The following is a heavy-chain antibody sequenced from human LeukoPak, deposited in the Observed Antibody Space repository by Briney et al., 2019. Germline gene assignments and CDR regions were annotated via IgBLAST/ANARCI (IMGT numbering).Heavy chain of an antibody. J-gene: IGHJ4*02. D-gene: IGHD6-13*01. V-gene: IGHV5-51*01. Sequence: GESLKISCKGSGYSFTSYWIGWVRQMPGKGLEWMGIIYPVDSETRYSPSFLGQVTISVDKSITTAYLQWSSLKASDTAMYYCARRHRSSRFFAYWGQGPLVTVSS. CDR3: ARRHRSSRFFAY. CDR1: GYSFTSYW. CDR2: IYPVDSET.